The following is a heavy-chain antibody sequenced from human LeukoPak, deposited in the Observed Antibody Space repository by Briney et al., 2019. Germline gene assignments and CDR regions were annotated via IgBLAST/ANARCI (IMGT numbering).Heavy chain of an antibody. Sequence: GGSLTLSCAASGFSFISYGMHWVRQAPGKGREWVGVISDDGRRKDYADSVKGRFTISRDNSKDTLYLQMNSLRAEDTAVYYCAKRPSDYGDYVSYFDYWGQGTLVTVSS. CDR2: ISDDGRRK. J-gene: IGHJ4*02. CDR3: AKRPSDYGDYVSYFDY. V-gene: IGHV3-30*18. D-gene: IGHD4-17*01. CDR1: GFSFISYG.